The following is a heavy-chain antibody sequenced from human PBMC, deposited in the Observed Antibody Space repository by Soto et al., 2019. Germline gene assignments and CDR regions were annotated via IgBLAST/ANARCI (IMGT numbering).Heavy chain of an antibody. CDR3: ARESPPRYFDWSRDYYSGMDV. V-gene: IGHV1-3*01. CDR1: GYTFTSYA. J-gene: IGHJ6*02. CDR2: INAGNGNT. Sequence: QVQLVQSGAEVKKPGASVKVSCKASGYTFTSYAMHWVRQAPGQRLEWMGWINAGNGNTKYSQKFQGRVTITRDTYASTAYMELSSLRSEDTAVYYCARESPPRYFDWSRDYYSGMDVWGQGTTVTVSS. D-gene: IGHD3-9*01.